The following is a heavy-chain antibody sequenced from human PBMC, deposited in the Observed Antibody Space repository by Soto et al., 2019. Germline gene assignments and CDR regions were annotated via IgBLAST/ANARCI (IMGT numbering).Heavy chain of an antibody. CDR1: GGSFSGYY. Sequence: SETLSLTCAVYGGSFSGYYLSWIRQPPGKGLEWIGEINHSGSTNYNPSLKSRVTISVDTSKNQFSLKLSSVTAADTAVYYCARAWDYYDSSGYPDYWGQGTLVTVSS. V-gene: IGHV4-34*01. CDR3: ARAWDYYDSSGYPDY. D-gene: IGHD3-22*01. CDR2: INHSGST. J-gene: IGHJ4*02.